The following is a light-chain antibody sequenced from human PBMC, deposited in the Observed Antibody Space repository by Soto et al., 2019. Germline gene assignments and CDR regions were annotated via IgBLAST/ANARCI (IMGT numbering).Light chain of an antibody. Sequence: QSALAQPASVSGSPGQSIIVSCTGTYSDVGAYDYVSWYQQRPGKAPKLMIYDVSNRPSGVSNRFSGSKSGNTASLTISGLRAEDDADYYCSSYTKSDSWVFGGGTKLTVL. CDR2: DVS. CDR3: SSYTKSDSWV. CDR1: YSDVGAYDY. J-gene: IGLJ3*02. V-gene: IGLV2-14*01.